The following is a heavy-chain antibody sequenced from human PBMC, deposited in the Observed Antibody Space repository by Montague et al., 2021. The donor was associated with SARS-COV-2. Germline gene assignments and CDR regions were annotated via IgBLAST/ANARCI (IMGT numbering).Heavy chain of an antibody. CDR2: IKPDESEK. CDR3: AKNGGAHGLDV. V-gene: IGHV3-7*01. CDR1: GFTFSNIW. D-gene: IGHD4-23*01. J-gene: IGHJ6*02. Sequence: SLRLSCAASGFTFSNIWMSWVRQAPGKGLEWVAHIKPDESEKNYVDSVKGRFSISRDNAKNSLYLQMDNLRAEDTAIYYCAKNGGAHGLDVWGQGTPVSVSS.